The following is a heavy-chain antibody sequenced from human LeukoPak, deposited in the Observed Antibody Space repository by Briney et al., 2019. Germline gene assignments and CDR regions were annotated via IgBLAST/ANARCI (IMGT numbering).Heavy chain of an antibody. CDR2: IYYSGST. CDR1: GGSISSSSYY. Sequence: SETLSLTCTVSGGSISSSSYYWGWIRQPPGKGLEWIGSIYYSGSTYYNPSLKSRVTISVDTSKNQFSLKLSSVTAADTAVYYCARSNPYPFDYWGQGTLVTVSS. V-gene: IGHV4-39*07. CDR3: ARSNPYPFDY. J-gene: IGHJ4*02. D-gene: IGHD2-2*02.